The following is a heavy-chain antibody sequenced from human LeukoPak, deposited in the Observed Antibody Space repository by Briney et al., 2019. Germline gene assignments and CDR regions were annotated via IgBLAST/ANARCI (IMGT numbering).Heavy chain of an antibody. D-gene: IGHD3-10*01. CDR3: ARVNYYGSGSYDY. Sequence: PGGSLRLSCAASGFTFSSYEMNWVRQAPGKGLEWVSYISSSGSTIYYADSVKGRFTISRDNAKSSLYLQMNSLRAEDTAVYYCARVNYYGSGSYDYWGQGTLVTVSS. J-gene: IGHJ4*02. V-gene: IGHV3-48*03. CDR1: GFTFSSYE. CDR2: ISSSGSTI.